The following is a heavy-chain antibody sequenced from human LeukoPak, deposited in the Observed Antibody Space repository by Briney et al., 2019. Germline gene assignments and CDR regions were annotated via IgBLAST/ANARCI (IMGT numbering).Heavy chain of an antibody. CDR3: ARDSSALYYDFWSGPAGWFDP. Sequence: ASVEVSCKASGYTFTGYYMHWVRQAPGQGLEWMGWINPNSGSTNYAQKFQGRVTMTRDTSISTAYMELSRLRSDDTAVYYCARDSSALYYDFWSGPAGWFDPWGQGTLVTVSS. CDR1: GYTFTGYY. J-gene: IGHJ5*02. D-gene: IGHD3-3*01. V-gene: IGHV1-2*02. CDR2: INPNSGST.